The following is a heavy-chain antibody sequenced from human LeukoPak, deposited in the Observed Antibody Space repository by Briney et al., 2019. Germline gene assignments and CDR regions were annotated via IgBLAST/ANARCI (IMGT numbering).Heavy chain of an antibody. CDR2: ISDSGTTV. CDR1: GFTFTDFY. V-gene: IGHV3-11*04. CDR3: ARDVGADF. J-gene: IGHJ4*02. D-gene: IGHD1-26*01. Sequence: GGSLRLSCAASGFTFTDFYMTWIRQAPGKGLQWVAYISDSGTTVDYADSVKGRFSISRDNTENSLYLQMNSLRVEDTGFYYSARDVGADFWGQGTLVTVSS.